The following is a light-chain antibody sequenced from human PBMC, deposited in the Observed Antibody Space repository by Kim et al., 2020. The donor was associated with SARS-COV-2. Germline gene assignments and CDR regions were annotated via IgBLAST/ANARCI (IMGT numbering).Light chain of an antibody. CDR1: DIGSKS. V-gene: IGLV3-21*04. J-gene: IGLJ2*01. Sequence: APGKTARITCGGKDIGSKSVQWDQNKPGQAPVLVIYYDSERPSGISERFSGSNAGNTATLTISRVEAGDKADYYCQVWDSSSDRVVFGGGTQLTVL. CDR2: YDS. CDR3: QVWDSSSDRVV.